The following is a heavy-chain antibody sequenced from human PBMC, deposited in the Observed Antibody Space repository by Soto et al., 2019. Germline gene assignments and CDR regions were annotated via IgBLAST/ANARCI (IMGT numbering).Heavy chain of an antibody. CDR2: MNPNSGNT. V-gene: IGHV1-8*01. Sequence: ASVKVSCKASGYTFTSYDINWVRQATGQGLEWMGWMNPNSGNTGYAQKFQGRVTMTRNTSISTAYMELSSLRSEDTAVYYCARGRKLFQYYYDSSGYPSFDYWG. J-gene: IGHJ4*01. CDR1: GYTFTSYD. D-gene: IGHD3-22*01. CDR3: ARGRKLFQYYYDSSGYPSFDY.